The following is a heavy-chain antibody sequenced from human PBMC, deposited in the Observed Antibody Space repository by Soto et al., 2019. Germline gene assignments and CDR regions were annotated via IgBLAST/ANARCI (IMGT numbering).Heavy chain of an antibody. CDR3: ARVGGYSSSWHDAFDI. CDR1: GFTFSSYW. J-gene: IGHJ3*02. Sequence: GGSLRLSCAASGFTFSSYWMSWVRQAPGKGLEWVAKIKQDGSEKYYVDSVKGRFTISRDNAKNSLYLQMNSLRAEDTAVYYYARVGGYSSSWHDAFDIWGQGTMVTVSS. V-gene: IGHV3-7*03. D-gene: IGHD6-13*01. CDR2: IKQDGSEK.